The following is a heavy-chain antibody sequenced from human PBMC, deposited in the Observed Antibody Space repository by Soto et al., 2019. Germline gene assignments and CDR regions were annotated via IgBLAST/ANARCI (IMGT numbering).Heavy chain of an antibody. V-gene: IGHV1-2*04. D-gene: IGHD3-3*01. CDR3: ARGGTIFGVVPYGMDV. CDR2: INPNSGGT. Sequence: ASVKVSCKASGYTFTGYYMHWVRQAPGQGLEWMGWINPNSGGTNYAQKFQGWVTMTRDTSISTAYMELSRLRSDDTAVYYCARGGTIFGVVPYGMDVWGQGTTVTVSS. CDR1: GYTFTGYY. J-gene: IGHJ6*02.